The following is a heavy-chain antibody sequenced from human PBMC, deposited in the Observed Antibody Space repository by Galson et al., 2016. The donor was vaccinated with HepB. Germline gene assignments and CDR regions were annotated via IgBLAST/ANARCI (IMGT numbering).Heavy chain of an antibody. CDR2: INYSGST. CDR1: GGSISSSSYY. J-gene: IGHJ4*02. CDR3: ARLQISFDWLVLDY. D-gene: IGHD3-9*01. Sequence: ETLSLTCTVSGGSISSSSYYWGWIRQPPGKGLEWIGIINYSGSTYYNPSLKSRVTISGDTSKNKFSLKLSSVTAADTAVYYCARLQISFDWLVLDYWGQGTLVTVSS. V-gene: IGHV4-39*01.